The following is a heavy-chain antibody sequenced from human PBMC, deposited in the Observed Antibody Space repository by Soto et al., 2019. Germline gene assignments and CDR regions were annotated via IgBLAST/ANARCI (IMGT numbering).Heavy chain of an antibody. CDR1: GFSLSTGGVG. J-gene: IGHJ6*02. D-gene: IGHD2-21*02. V-gene: IGHV2-5*02. Sequence: QITLMESGPTLVKPTQTLTLTCTFSGFSLSTGGVGVGWIRQPPGKALEWLALIYWDDDKRYSPSLRSRLTIAKDTSENQVVLTMTNMDPGDTATYYCTHSRCGGDCLQSYSSHYYFGMDVWGQGTTVTVSS. CDR3: THSRCGGDCLQSYSSHYYFGMDV. CDR2: IYWDDDK.